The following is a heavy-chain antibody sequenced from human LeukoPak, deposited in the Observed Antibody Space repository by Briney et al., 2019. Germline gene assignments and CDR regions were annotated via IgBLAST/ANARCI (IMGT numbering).Heavy chain of an antibody. D-gene: IGHD2-2*02. CDR1: GGSISSNNYY. CDR2: IFYSGNT. J-gene: IGHJ4*02. Sequence: SETLSLTCTVSGGSISSNNYYWGWIRQPPGKGLEWIGSIFYSGNTYYNPSLKSRVTISVDTSKNQFSLKLSSVTAADTAVYYCASPPHGDLYYYFDYWGQGTLVTVSS. V-gene: IGHV4-39*01. CDR3: ASPPHGDLYYYFDY.